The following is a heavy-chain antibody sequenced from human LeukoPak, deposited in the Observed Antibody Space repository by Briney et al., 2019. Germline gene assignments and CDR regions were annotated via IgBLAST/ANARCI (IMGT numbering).Heavy chain of an antibody. CDR3: ARCGPAAAPGFDC. Sequence: SETLSLTCTVSGGSISSYYWSWTRQPAGKGLEWIGRIYTSGSTNYNPSLKSRVTMSVDTSKNQFSLKLSSVTAADTAVYYCARCGPAAAPGFDCWGQGTLVTVSS. J-gene: IGHJ4*02. V-gene: IGHV4-4*07. CDR2: IYTSGST. CDR1: GGSISSYY. D-gene: IGHD2-2*01.